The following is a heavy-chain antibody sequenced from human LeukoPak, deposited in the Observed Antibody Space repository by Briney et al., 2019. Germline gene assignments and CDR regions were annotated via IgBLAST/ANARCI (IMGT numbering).Heavy chain of an antibody. V-gene: IGHV4-34*01. Sequence: SETLSLTCAVYGGSFSGYYWSWIRQPPGKGLEWTGEINHSGSTNYNPSLKSRVTISVDTSKNQFSLKLSSVTAADTAVYYCARAVIAVAGTPFDYWGQGTLVTVSS. D-gene: IGHD6-19*01. J-gene: IGHJ4*02. CDR1: GGSFSGYY. CDR2: INHSGST. CDR3: ARAVIAVAGTPFDY.